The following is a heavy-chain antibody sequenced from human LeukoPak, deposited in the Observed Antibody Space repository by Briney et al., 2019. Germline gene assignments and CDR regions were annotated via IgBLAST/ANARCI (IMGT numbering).Heavy chain of an antibody. V-gene: IGHV3-11*03. D-gene: IGHD3-9*01. Sequence: GGSLRLSCAASGFTLSDYYMSWIRQAPGKGLEWVSYISSSSSYTNYADSVKGRFTISRDNAKNSLYLQMNSLRAEDTAVYYCARSYYDILTGYYPGGSVDYWGQGTLVTVSS. J-gene: IGHJ4*02. CDR1: GFTLSDYY. CDR2: ISSSSSYT. CDR3: ARSYYDILTGYYPGGSVDY.